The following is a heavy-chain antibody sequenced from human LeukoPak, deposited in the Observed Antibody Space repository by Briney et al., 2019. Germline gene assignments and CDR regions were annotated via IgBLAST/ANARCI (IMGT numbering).Heavy chain of an antibody. Sequence: SQTLSLTCAVSGGSISSGGYSWSWIRQPPGKGLEWIGYIYHSGSTYYNPSLKSRVTISVDRSKNQFSLKLSSVTAADTAVYYCARAVPCSGGSCYYFDYWGQGTLVTVSS. J-gene: IGHJ4*02. CDR3: ARAVPCSGGSCYYFDY. V-gene: IGHV4-30-2*01. CDR2: IYHSGST. D-gene: IGHD2-15*01. CDR1: GGSISSGGYS.